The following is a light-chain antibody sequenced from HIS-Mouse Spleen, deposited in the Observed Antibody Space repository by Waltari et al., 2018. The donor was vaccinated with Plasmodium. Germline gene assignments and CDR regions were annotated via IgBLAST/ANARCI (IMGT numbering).Light chain of an antibody. J-gene: IGLJ3*02. Sequence: SYELTQPPSVSVSPGQTARITCSGHALPKKYAYWYQQKPGQAPVLVIYEDSKRPSGIPERFSGSSSGTMATLTISGAQVEDEADYYCYSTDSSGNHRVFGGGTKLTVL. CDR2: EDS. CDR3: YSTDSSGNHRV. V-gene: IGLV3-10*01. CDR1: ALPKKY.